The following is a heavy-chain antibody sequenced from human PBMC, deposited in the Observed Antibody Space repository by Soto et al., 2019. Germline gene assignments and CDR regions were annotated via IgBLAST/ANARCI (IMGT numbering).Heavy chain of an antibody. J-gene: IGHJ5*02. CDR2: IYQSGVT. CDR1: GDSYSISTYS. CDR3: AGMPYTSGLRFDP. D-gene: IGHD6-19*01. V-gene: IGHV4-30-2*01. Sequence: SETLSLTCTISGDSYSISTYSWSWIRLPPGKALEWVGFIYQSGVTSYNPSLKSRVSISLDRSNNQCSLKLRSVTAADTAVYYCAGMPYTSGLRFDPWGPGTLATVSS.